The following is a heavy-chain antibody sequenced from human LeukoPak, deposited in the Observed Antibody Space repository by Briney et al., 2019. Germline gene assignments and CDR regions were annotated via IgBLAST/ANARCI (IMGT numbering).Heavy chain of an antibody. J-gene: IGHJ4*02. Sequence: GGSLRLSCAASGFTFRNASMSWVRQAPGKGLEWVGRIKSKTDGGTTGFAAPVKGRFTISRDDSKNTLYLQMNSLTTEDTAVYFCAHRDTTMVRVDYWGQGTLVTVSS. CDR2: IKSKTDGGTT. V-gene: IGHV3-15*01. CDR1: GFTFRNAS. CDR3: AHRDTTMVRVDY. D-gene: IGHD5-18*01.